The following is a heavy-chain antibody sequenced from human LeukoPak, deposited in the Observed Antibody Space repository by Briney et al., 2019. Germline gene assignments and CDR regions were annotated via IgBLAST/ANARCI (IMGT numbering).Heavy chain of an antibody. V-gene: IGHV1-18*01. D-gene: IGHD6-13*01. J-gene: IGHJ4*02. CDR2: ISANSGKT. Sequence: ASVKVSCKASGYTFATYGFCWVRQAPGLGLEWMGWISANSGKTDYAQKFQGRVTMTTDTSTTTAYMELRSLRPDDTALYFCAKVAGDRMDHWGQGTLLTVSS. CDR3: AKVAGDRMDH. CDR1: GYTFATYG.